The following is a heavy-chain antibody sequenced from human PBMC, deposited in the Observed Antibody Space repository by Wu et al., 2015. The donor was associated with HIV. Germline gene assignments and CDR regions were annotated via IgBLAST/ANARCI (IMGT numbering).Heavy chain of an antibody. Sequence: QVQLVQSGAEVKKPGSSVKVSCKASGGTFSSYAISWVRQAPGQGLEWMGRIIPIFGTANYAQKFQGRVTITADESTSTAYMELSSLRSEDTAVYYCARGPNPYCSSTSCYYYYGMDVWGQGTTVTVSS. J-gene: IGHJ6*02. CDR3: ARGPNPYCSSTSCYYYYGMDV. D-gene: IGHD2-2*01. CDR2: IIPIFGTA. V-gene: IGHV1-69*13. CDR1: GGTFSSYA.